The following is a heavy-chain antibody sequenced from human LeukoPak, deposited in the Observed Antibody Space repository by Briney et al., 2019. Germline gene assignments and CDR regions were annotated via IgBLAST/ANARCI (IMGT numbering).Heavy chain of an antibody. CDR2: IYPGDSDT. CDR1: GYSFTSYW. J-gene: IGHJ4*02. V-gene: IGHV5-51*01. D-gene: IGHD6-13*01. Sequence: KGGESLKVSCKGSGYSFTSYWIGWVRQMPGKGLEWMGIIYPGDSDTRYSPSFQGQVTISADKSISTAYLQWSSLKASDTAMYYCARLPGEIAATGTGFFDYWGQGTLVTVSS. CDR3: ARLPGEIAATGTGFFDY.